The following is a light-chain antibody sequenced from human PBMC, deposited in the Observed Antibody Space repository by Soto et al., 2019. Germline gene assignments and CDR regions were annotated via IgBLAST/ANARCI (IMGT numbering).Light chain of an antibody. V-gene: IGKV1-9*01. CDR3: QQLNSFPIT. J-gene: IGKJ5*01. CDR1: QAISSY. CDR2: AAS. Sequence: DIQLTQAPSFLSASAGDRVSIPCRASQAISSYLAWYQQKPGRAPKLLIYAASTLQSGVPSRFSGSGSGTEFTLTITSLQPEDFATYYCQQLNSFPITFGQGTRLEI.